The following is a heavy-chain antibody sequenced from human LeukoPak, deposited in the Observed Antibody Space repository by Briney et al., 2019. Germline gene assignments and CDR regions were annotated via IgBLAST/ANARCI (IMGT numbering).Heavy chain of an antibody. CDR3: ALLLGGGLQTLDY. J-gene: IGHJ4*02. D-gene: IGHD1-26*01. CDR1: RFSLSTSGVG. V-gene: IGHV2-5*01. CDR2: INWNDDI. Sequence: ESRPTLVNHTPTLTLTCTFSRFSLSTSGVGVGWIRQPPGKTLEWLALINWNDDIRSSPSLKSRITITKDTSKHQVVLTMTNMDPVETATYYCALLLGGGLQTLDYWGQGTLVTVSS.